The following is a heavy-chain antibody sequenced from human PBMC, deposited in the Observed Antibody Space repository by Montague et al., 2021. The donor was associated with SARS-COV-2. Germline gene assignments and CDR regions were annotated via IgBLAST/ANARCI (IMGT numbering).Heavy chain of an antibody. CDR2: VSASGST. D-gene: IGHD6-13*01. CDR1: GDSISYFY. V-gene: IGHV4-4*07. Sequence: SETRSLTCTVSGDSISYFYWSWIRQPAGKGLEWIGRVSASGSTNYNPSLNSRVTMSVDTSKKQFSLRLSPVTAADTAVYYCARDAAAAPGTFDYWGQGTLVTVSS. CDR3: ARDAAAAPGTFDY. J-gene: IGHJ4*02.